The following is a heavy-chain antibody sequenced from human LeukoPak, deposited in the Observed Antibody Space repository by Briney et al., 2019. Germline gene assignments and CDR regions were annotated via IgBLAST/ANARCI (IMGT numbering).Heavy chain of an antibody. CDR3: ARLIDI. CDR1: GGSISSGTYY. J-gene: IGHJ3*02. V-gene: IGHV4-61*02. CDR2: IYTSGST. Sequence: SQTLSLTCTVSGGSISSGTYYWTWIRQPAGKGLEWIGRIYTSGSTNYNPSLKSRVTISVDTSKNQFSLKLSSVTAADTAVYYCARLIDIWGQGTMVTVSS.